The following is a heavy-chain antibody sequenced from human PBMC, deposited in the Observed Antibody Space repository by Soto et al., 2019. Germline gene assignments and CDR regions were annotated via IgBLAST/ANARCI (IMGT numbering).Heavy chain of an antibody. Sequence: ESGGGLVKPGGSLRLSCAASGFTFTDYYMSWIRQAPGKGLEWVSYISSSGSTMYYADSVKGRFTISRDNAKNSLYLQMNSLRAEDTAVYYCARARYYGSGTYYCDYWGQGTLVTVSS. V-gene: IGHV3-11*01. D-gene: IGHD3-10*01. CDR1: GFTFTDYY. J-gene: IGHJ4*02. CDR3: ARARYYGSGTYYCDY. CDR2: ISSSGSTM.